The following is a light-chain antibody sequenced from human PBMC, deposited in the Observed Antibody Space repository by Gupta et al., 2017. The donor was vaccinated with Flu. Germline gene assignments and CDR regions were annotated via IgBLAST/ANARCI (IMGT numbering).Light chain of an antibody. V-gene: IGLV2-8*03. CDR1: SSDVGGYNL. Sequence: TSSDVGGYNLVSWYQQHPGEAPKRLIYEVTKRPSGVPDRYFGSKSGNTASLTVSYLQAEDEADYYCSSYGGRNNLLFGGGTRLTV. CDR2: EVT. CDR3: SSYGGRNNLL. J-gene: IGLJ2*01.